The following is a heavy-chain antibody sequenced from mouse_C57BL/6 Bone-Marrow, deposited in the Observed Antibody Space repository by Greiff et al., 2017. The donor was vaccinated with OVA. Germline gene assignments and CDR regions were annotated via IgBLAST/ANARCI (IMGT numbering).Heavy chain of an antibody. D-gene: IGHD1-1*01. CDR2: ISSGGSYT. V-gene: IGHV5-6*01. J-gene: IGHJ4*01. CDR1: GFTFSSYG. CDR3: ARQPDYYGSSRYAMDY. Sequence: EVKLMESGGDLVKPGGSLKLSCAASGFTFSSYGMSWVRQTPDKRLEWVATISSGGSYTYYPDSVKGRFTISRDNAKNTLYLQMSSLKSEDTAMYYCARQPDYYGSSRYAMDYWGQGTSVTVSS.